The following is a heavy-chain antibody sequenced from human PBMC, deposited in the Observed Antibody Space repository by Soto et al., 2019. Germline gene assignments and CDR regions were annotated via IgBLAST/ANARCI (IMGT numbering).Heavy chain of an antibody. CDR3: AKARPSGGYYYVEAFDV. V-gene: IGHV3-23*01. D-gene: IGHD3-22*01. Sequence: GGSLRLSCSASGFTFSNYAMSWVRQSPGKGLEWVSGVSSTGTSPYYAGSVQGRFTISRDNSKNMFYLQMKSLRAEDAAIYYCAKARPSGGYYYVEAFDVWGQGTMVTVSS. CDR1: GFTFSNYA. J-gene: IGHJ3*01. CDR2: VSSTGTSP.